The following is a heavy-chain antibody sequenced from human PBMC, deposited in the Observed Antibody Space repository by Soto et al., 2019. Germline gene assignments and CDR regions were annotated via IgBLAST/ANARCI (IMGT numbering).Heavy chain of an antibody. D-gene: IGHD3-10*01. V-gene: IGHV3-48*03. CDR3: ARSGGYYYGSGSYPNAGMDL. CDR2: ISSSGSTI. Sequence: EVQLVESGGGLVQPGGSLRLSCAASGFTFSSYEMNWVRQAPGKGLEWVSYISSSGSTIYYADSVKGRFTISRDNAKNSLYLQMNSLRAEDTAVYYCARSGGYYYGSGSYPNAGMDLWGQGTTVTVSS. J-gene: IGHJ6*02. CDR1: GFTFSSYE.